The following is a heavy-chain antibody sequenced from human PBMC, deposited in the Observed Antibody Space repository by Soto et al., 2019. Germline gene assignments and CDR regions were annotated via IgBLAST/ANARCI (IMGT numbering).Heavy chain of an antibody. D-gene: IGHD3-10*01. Sequence: QVQLVQSGAELKKPGSSVKVSCQSSGGTFNTYAMNWVRQAPGQGPEWMGDISPMFGAANYAPKFQGRGTITADESTGTSYVQLSSLTSEDTALYFCAREVQVHTPAFVYWGQGTLVTVSS. J-gene: IGHJ4*02. CDR3: AREVQVHTPAFVY. V-gene: IGHV1-69*19. CDR2: ISPMFGAA. CDR1: GGTFNTYA.